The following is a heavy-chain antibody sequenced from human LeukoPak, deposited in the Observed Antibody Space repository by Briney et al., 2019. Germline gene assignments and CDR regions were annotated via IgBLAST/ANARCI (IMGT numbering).Heavy chain of an antibody. D-gene: IGHD3-10*01. CDR2: IKQDGSEK. Sequence: GGSLRLSCAASGFTFSDYWVNWVRQTPGKGLEWVANIKQDGSEKYYLDSVEGRFTISRDNVKNSLYLQMNSLRAEDTAVYYCARWIGGFDCWSQGALVTVSS. J-gene: IGHJ4*02. CDR1: GFTFSDYW. V-gene: IGHV3-7*01. CDR3: ARWIGGFDC.